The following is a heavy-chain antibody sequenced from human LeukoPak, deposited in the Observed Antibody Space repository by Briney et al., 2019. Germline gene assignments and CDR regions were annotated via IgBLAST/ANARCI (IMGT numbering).Heavy chain of an antibody. CDR2: IWYDGSEK. J-gene: IGHJ4*02. D-gene: IGHD2-15*01. CDR3: AKDRGYCSGSGCYDFDY. CDR1: GFTFSSYG. Sequence: PGRSLRLSCAASGFTFSSYGMHWVRQAPGKGLEWVAVIWYDGSEKYYADSVKGRFTISRDNSKNTLYLQMNRLRAEDTAVYSCAKDRGYCSGSGCYDFDYWGQGTLVTVSS. V-gene: IGHV3-33*06.